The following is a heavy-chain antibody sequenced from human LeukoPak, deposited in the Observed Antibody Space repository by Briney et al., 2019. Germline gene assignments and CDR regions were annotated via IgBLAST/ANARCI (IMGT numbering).Heavy chain of an antibody. V-gene: IGHV1-8*01. CDR1: GYTFTSYD. D-gene: IGHD4-17*01. CDR3: ARGSRLRPVHAFDI. J-gene: IGHJ3*02. CDR2: MNPNSGNT. Sequence: ASVKVSCKASGYTFTSYDINWVRQATGQGLEWMGWMNPNSGNTGYAQKFQGRVTMTRNTSISTAYMELSSLRSEDTAVYYCARGSRLRPVHAFDIWGQGTMVTVSS.